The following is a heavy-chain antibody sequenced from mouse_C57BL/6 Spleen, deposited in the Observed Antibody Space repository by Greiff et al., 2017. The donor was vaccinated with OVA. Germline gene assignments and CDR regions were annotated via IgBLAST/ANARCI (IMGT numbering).Heavy chain of an antibody. Sequence: QVQLKESGAELARPGASVKLSCKASGYTFTSYGISWVKQRTGQGLEWIGEIYPRSGNTYYTEKFKGKATLTADKSSSTAYMELRSLTSEDSAVYFCARGAGTTVEAWFAYWGKGTLVTVSA. CDR1: GYTFTSYG. CDR2: IYPRSGNT. D-gene: IGHD1-1*01. V-gene: IGHV1-81*01. J-gene: IGHJ3*01. CDR3: ARGAGTTVEAWFAY.